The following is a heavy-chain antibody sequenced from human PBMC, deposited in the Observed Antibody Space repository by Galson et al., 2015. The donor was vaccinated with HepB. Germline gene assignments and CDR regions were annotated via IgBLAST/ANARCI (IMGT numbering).Heavy chain of an antibody. D-gene: IGHD3-10*01. V-gene: IGHV3-15*07. CDR3: TTGGFPWFGELGMDV. CDR2: IKSKTDGGTK. Sequence: SLRLSCAASGFTFSNACMNWVRQAPGKGLEWVGRIKSKTDGGTKDYAAPVKGRFTISRDDSKNTLYLQMNSLKTEDTAVYYCTTGGFPWFGELGMDVWGQGTTVTVSS. CDR1: GFTFSNAC. J-gene: IGHJ6*02.